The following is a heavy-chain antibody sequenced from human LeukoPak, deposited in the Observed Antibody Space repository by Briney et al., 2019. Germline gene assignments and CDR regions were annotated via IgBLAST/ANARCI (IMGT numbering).Heavy chain of an antibody. V-gene: IGHV4-38-2*02. CDR2: MYHTGIT. CDR1: AYSISSGYY. Sequence: SETLSLTCIVSAYSISSGYYWGWIRQPPGKGLEWIGSMYHTGITYYNPSLKSRVTISVDTSKNQFSLNLTSVTAADTAIYYCARVAVAAREYFDYWGQGTLVTVSS. J-gene: IGHJ4*02. D-gene: IGHD6-19*01. CDR3: ARVAVAAREYFDY.